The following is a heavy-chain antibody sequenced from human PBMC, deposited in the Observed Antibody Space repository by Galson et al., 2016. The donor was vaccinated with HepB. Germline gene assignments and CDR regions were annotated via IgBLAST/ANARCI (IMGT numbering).Heavy chain of an antibody. J-gene: IGHJ6*04. CDR2: ISRSGDST. CDR3: VPGSTAPVV. CDR1: GCTFRNYA. D-gene: IGHD2-2*01. V-gene: IGHV3-23*01. Sequence: SMRLSCAASGCTFRNYAMACGGQAPGKGVVVVSSISRSGDSTDYADSVKGRFTISRDNSKNTLSRQMNSLTADDTAIYYCVPGSTAPVVWGKGTTVTVSS.